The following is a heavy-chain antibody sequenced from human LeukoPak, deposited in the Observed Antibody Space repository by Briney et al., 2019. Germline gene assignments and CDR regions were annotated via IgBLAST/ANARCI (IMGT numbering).Heavy chain of an antibody. Sequence: SETLSLTCTVSGGSLSSYYWSWIRQSPEKGLEWIGHIYYSGDTNYDPSLKSRVTISVDTSKNQFSLKLSSVTAADAAVYYCARLKQARITMVRGVMKIFDPWGQGTLVTVSS. V-gene: IGHV4-59*12. D-gene: IGHD3-10*01. CDR2: IYYSGDT. J-gene: IGHJ5*02. CDR1: GGSLSSYY. CDR3: ARLKQARITMVRGVMKIFDP.